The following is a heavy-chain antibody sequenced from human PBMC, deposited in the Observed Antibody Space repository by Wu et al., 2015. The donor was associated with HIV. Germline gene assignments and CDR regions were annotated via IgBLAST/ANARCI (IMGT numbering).Heavy chain of an antibody. D-gene: IGHD3-10*01. CDR2: INPNSGGT. Sequence: QVQLVQSGAEVKKPGASVKVSCKASGYTFTGYYMHWVRQAPGQGLEWMGWINPNSGGTNYAQKFQGRVTMTRDTSISTAYMELSRLRSDDTAVYYCARDPSKWFGELSRAFDIWGQGTMVTVSS. CDR1: GYTFTGYY. CDR3: ARDPSKWFGELSRAFDI. V-gene: IGHV1-2*02. J-gene: IGHJ3*02.